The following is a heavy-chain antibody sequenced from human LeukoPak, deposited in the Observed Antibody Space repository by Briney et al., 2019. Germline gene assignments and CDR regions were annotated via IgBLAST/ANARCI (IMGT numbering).Heavy chain of an antibody. D-gene: IGHD1-26*01. CDR1: GGSFSGFY. CDR2: INQSGVT. J-gene: IGHJ4*02. V-gene: IGHV4-34*01. CDR3: ARGGTFAEPFSRS. Sequence: PSETLSLTCAAYGGSFSGFYWSWMRQSPGKGLEWIGEINQSGVTNYSPSLKSRVTTSADTSKNQFSLKVNSVTAADTAVYYCARGGTFAEPFSRSWRQGTLVTVSS.